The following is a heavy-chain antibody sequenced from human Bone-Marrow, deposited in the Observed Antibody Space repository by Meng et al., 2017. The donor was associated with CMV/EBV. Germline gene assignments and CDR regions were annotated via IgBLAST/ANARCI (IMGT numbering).Heavy chain of an antibody. D-gene: IGHD2-21*01. V-gene: IGHV3-66*02. J-gene: IGHJ4*02. Sequence: GGSLRLSCVASGFSVATDYMSWVRQAPGKGLEWISVFYKEGGTMYADSVRGRFTISRDISKNAVYLQMNFLWAEDTAVYYCAEALWDCWGRGALVTVSS. CDR1: GFSVATDY. CDR2: FYKEGGT. CDR3: AEALWDC.